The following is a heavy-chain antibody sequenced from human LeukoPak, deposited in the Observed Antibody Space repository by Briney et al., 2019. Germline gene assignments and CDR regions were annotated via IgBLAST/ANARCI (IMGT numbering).Heavy chain of an antibody. V-gene: IGHV3-7*01. D-gene: IGHD6-19*01. J-gene: IGHJ4*02. Sequence: PGGSLRLSCAASGFTFSRYWMTWVRQAPGKGLEWVANIKQDGSEKYYVDSVKGRFTISRDNAKNSLYLQMNSLRAEDTAVYYCARDLGGWYYFDYWGQGTLVTVSS. CDR1: GFTFSRYW. CDR3: ARDLGGWYYFDY. CDR2: IKQDGSEK.